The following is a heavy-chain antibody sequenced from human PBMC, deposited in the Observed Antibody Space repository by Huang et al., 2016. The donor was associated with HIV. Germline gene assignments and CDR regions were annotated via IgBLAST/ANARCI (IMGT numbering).Heavy chain of an antibody. Sequence: QVRLEQWGAGLLKPSETLSLTCAVYGGSFSGYQWTWIRQSPGKGLKWIGEINHSRSATYNPSLKTRVTIPGDMSKTQFSLKIASLTVTDPAVYLCARVLRFCRVGDCCPTRFQHWCQDV. CDR2: INHSRSA. D-gene: IGHD2-21*02. CDR3: ARVLRFCRVGDCCPTRFQHWCQDV. CDR1: GGSFSGYQ. J-gene: IGHJ3*01. V-gene: IGHV4-34*02.